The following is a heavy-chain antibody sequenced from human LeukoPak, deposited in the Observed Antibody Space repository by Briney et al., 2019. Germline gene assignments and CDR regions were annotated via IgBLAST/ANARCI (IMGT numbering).Heavy chain of an antibody. CDR3: ARSDYGEPVDY. CDR2: IKEDGSDK. D-gene: IGHD4-17*01. Sequence: GGSLRLSCAASGFTFSSYWMTWVRQAPGKGLEFVANIKEDGSDKYYVDSVKGRFTISRDNAKNSLYLQMNGLRAEDTAVYYCARSDYGEPVDYWGQGTLVTVSS. CDR1: GFTFSSYW. V-gene: IGHV3-7*01. J-gene: IGHJ4*02.